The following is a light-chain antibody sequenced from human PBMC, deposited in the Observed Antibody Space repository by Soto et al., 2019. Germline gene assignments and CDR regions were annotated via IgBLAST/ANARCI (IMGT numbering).Light chain of an antibody. CDR1: QAIRNY. CDR3: RKYNGVPLT. V-gene: IGKV1-27*01. J-gene: IGKJ4*01. Sequence: DIQMTQSPSSLSASVGDRVTVTCRASQAIRNYLAWYQQKPGEVPKLLISDASTLRSGVPSRFSGSGSGTDVTLTISSLQPEDVATYYCRKYNGVPLTFGGGTKVEIK. CDR2: DAS.